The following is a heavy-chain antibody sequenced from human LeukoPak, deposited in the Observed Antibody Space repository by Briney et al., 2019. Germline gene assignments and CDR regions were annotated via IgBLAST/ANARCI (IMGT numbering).Heavy chain of an antibody. CDR3: ATSLTVKDY. J-gene: IGHJ4*02. CDR2: IKEDGSDK. V-gene: IGHV3-7*01. D-gene: IGHD4-17*01. CDR1: GFTFRNAW. Sequence: GGSLRLSCAASGFTFRNAWMTWVRQAPGKGLEWVANIKEDGSDKNYVDPVKGRFTISRDNAKNSLYLQMNSLRAEDTAVYYCATSLTVKDYWGQGALVTVSS.